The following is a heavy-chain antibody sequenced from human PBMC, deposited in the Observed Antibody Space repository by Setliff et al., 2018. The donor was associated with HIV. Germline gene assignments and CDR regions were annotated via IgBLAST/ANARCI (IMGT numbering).Heavy chain of an antibody. V-gene: IGHV1-18*01. D-gene: IGHD2-15*01. J-gene: IGHJ3*02. CDR1: GYTFINYG. CDR2: ISAYNGNT. CDR3: ARDDVGYCSGGSCYHLFDTFDI. Sequence: ASVKVSCKASGYTFINYGISWVRQAPGQGLEWMGWISAYNGNTNYAQQLQGRVTMTTDTSTSTAYMELRSLRSDDTAVYYCARDDVGYCSGGSCYHLFDTFDIWGQGNAGHRLL.